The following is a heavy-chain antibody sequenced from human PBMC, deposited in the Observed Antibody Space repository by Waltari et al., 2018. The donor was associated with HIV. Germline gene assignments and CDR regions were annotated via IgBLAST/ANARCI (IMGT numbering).Heavy chain of an antibody. CDR3: VRGIYYQDSNNYTHNWFDP. V-gene: IGHV1-69*04. J-gene: IGHJ5*02. D-gene: IGHD3-22*01. CDR1: GGSFSTYT. CDR2: IIPILHIT. Sequence: QVQLVQSGAEIQKPGSSVKVSCKASGGSFSTYTINWVRQAPGQGLEWVGMIIPILHITTYAPNVQGRATITADKSTSTAYMELSSLRSEYTAIYYCVRGIYYQDSNNYTHNWFDPWGQGSLVTVSS.